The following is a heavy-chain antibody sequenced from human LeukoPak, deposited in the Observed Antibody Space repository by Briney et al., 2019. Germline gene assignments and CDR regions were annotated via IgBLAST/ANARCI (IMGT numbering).Heavy chain of an antibody. V-gene: IGHV4-59*02. D-gene: IGHD6-13*01. CDR3: AMGFWYEEYFQH. CDR1: GASVSSYY. J-gene: IGHJ1*01. Sequence: SETLSLTCTVSGASVSSYYWSWIRQPPGKGLEWIGYIYYSGSTNYNPSLKSRITISVDASKNQFSLRLSSVTAADTAVYFCAMGFWYEEYFQHWGQGSLVIVSS. CDR2: IYYSGST.